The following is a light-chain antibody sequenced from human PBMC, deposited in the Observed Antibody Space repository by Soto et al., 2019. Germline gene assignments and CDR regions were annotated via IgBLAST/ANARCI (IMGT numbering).Light chain of an antibody. V-gene: IGLV2-14*01. CDR1: SSDVGGYDY. Sequence: QSALTQPASVSGSPGQSITISCTGTSSDVGGYDYVSWHQQHPGKAPKLMIYEVNTRPSGVSNRFSGSKSGNTASLTISGLHAEDEAYYYCCSYTSSGAHVFGGGTKLTVL. J-gene: IGLJ2*01. CDR3: CSYTSSGAHV. CDR2: EVN.